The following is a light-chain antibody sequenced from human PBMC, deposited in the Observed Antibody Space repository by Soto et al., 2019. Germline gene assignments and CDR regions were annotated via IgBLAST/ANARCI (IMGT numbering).Light chain of an antibody. CDR1: RDIRGN. J-gene: IGKJ1*01. CDR3: LQTYSTPWT. CDR2: SAS. Sequence: THFPSSLFPSFGDRVPTTSREIRDIRGNLSWYQQKTGTAPKFLIYSASGLHSGVPSRFSGSGSGTDFTLTISSLQPEDFATYYCLQTYSTPWTFGQGTKVEIK. V-gene: IGKV1-39*01.